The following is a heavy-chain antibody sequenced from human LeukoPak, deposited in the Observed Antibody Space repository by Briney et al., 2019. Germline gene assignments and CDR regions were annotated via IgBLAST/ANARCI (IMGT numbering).Heavy chain of an antibody. CDR3: AADPQWEPTVFAFDI. D-gene: IGHD1-26*01. Sequence: HSGGSLRLSCAASGFTFSSYEMNWVRQAPGKGLEQVSYISSSGSTIYYADSVKGRSTISRDNAKNSLYLQMNSLRSEDTAVYYCAADPQWEPTVFAFDIWGQGTMVTVSS. J-gene: IGHJ3*02. V-gene: IGHV3-48*03. CDR1: GFTFSSYE. CDR2: ISSSGSTI.